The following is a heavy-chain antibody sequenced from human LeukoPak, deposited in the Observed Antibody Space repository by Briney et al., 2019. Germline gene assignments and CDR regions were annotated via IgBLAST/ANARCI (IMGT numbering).Heavy chain of an antibody. CDR3: ARAVSRVGYSSSWYGNDAFDI. Sequence: ASVKASCKASGYTFTSYDINWVRQATGQGLEWMGWMNPNSGNTGYAQKFQGRVTITRNTSISTAYMELSSLRSEDTAVYYCARAVSRVGYSSSWYGNDAFDIWGQGTMVTVSS. CDR2: MNPNSGNT. J-gene: IGHJ3*02. CDR1: GYTFTSYD. D-gene: IGHD6-13*01. V-gene: IGHV1-8*03.